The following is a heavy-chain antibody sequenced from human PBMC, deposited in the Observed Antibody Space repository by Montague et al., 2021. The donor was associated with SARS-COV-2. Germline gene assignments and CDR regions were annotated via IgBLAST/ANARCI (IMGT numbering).Heavy chain of an antibody. CDR3: ARGAGISSGWFDY. CDR2: ISYDGSNK. D-gene: IGHD6-19*01. CDR1: GFTFSSYA. Sequence: SLRLSCAASGFTFSSYAMHWVRQAPGKGLEWVAVISYDGSNKSYADSVKGRFTISSDNSKNTLSLQMNSLRAEDTAVYYCARGAGISSGWFDYWGQGTLVTVSS. V-gene: IGHV3-30-3*01. J-gene: IGHJ4*02.